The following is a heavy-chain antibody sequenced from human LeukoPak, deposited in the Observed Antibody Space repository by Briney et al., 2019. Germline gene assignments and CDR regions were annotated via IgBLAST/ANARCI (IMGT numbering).Heavy chain of an antibody. V-gene: IGHV4-59*01. J-gene: IGHJ4*02. CDR1: GSSISSYY. CDR2: IYYSGST. CDR3: ARDSNGSGIEDY. Sequence: SETLSLTCTVSGSSISSYYWSWIRQPPGKGLEWIGYIYYSGSTNYNPSLKSRVTISVDTSKNQFSQKLSSVTAADTAVYYCARDSNGSGIEDYWGQGTLVTVSS. D-gene: IGHD3-10*01.